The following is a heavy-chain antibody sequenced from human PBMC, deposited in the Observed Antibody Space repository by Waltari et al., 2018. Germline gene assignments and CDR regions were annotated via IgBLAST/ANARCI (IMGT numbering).Heavy chain of an antibody. V-gene: IGHV4-4*02. CDR1: GDSMSTSDY. CDR2: VRGDGKT. J-gene: IGHJ4*02. CDR3: ARDRGRGLYLDT. Sequence: QLQLQESGPGLVNPSGTLYLLCAVSGDSMSTSDYWSWVRQPPGKGLDWIGQVRGDGKTNYNPSFASRVTMSLDTSTYHFALKLTSATAADTALYYCARDRGRGLYLDTWGQGTLVTVSP. D-gene: IGHD1-1*01.